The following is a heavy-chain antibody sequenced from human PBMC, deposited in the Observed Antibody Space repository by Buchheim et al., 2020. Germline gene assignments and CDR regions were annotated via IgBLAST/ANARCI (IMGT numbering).Heavy chain of an antibody. CDR3: ARGHCSGGSCYSLSY. V-gene: IGHV1-2*02. CDR1: GYTFTGYY. J-gene: IGHJ4*02. D-gene: IGHD2-15*01. Sequence: QVQLVQSGAEVKKPGASVKVSCKASGYTFTGYYMHWVRQAPGQGLEWMGWINPNSGGTNYAQKFPGRFPMTRSPSISTAYMELSRLRSDDTAVYYCARGHCSGGSCYSLSYWGQGTL. CDR2: INPNSGGT.